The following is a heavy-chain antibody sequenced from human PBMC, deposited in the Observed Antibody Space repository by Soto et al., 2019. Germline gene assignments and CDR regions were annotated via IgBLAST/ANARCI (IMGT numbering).Heavy chain of an antibody. CDR1: GFTFSSYA. V-gene: IGHV3-23*01. J-gene: IGHJ1*01. Sequence: GGSLRLSCAASGFTFSSYAMSWVRQAPGKGLEWVSAISGSGGSTYYADSVKGWFTISRDNSKNTLYLQMNSLRAEDTAVYYCAKDYSAEIAAAEYFQHWGQGTLVTVSS. CDR3: AKDYSAEIAAAEYFQH. D-gene: IGHD6-13*01. CDR2: ISGSGGST.